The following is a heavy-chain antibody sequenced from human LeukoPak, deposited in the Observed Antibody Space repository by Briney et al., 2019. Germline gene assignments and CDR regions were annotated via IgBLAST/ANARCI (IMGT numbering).Heavy chain of an antibody. CDR2: INPSGGLT. J-gene: IGHJ4*02. Sequence: ASVKVSCKASGNTFSSYYMHWVRQAPGQGLEWIGIINPSGGLTFYAQRFEGRVTVTRDTSTSTVHMELSSLRSEDTAVYYCAREGPGTGKYLDYWGQGTLVTVSS. V-gene: IGHV1-46*01. D-gene: IGHD6-13*01. CDR1: GNTFSSYY. CDR3: AREGPGTGKYLDY.